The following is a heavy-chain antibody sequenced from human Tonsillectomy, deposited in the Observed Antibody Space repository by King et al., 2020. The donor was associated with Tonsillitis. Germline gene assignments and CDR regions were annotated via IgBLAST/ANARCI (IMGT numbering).Heavy chain of an antibody. J-gene: IGHJ4*02. D-gene: IGHD3-22*01. CDR3: AADSFHYFDTSPYPRNFDC. CDR2: IVVGSGNT. CDR1: GFTFSNSA. Sequence: QLVESGPEVKRPGTSVKLSCTASGFTFSNSAVQLVRQARGQRLEWIGWIVVGSGNTNYAAKVKGRVTITSDMPTGTVYMQLSSLRSEDTAVYYCAADSFHYFDTSPYPRNFDCWGQGTLVTVTS. V-gene: IGHV1-58*01.